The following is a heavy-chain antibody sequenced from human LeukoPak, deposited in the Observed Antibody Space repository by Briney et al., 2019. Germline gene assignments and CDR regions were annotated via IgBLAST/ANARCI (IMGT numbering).Heavy chain of an antibody. V-gene: IGHV4-34*01. CDR3: ARGLPSGTRSFDY. CDR2: INHSGST. Sequence: SETLSLTCAVSGGSFSGYYWSWIRQPPGKGLEWIGEINHSGSTDYNPSLKSRVTISVDTSKNQFSLKLSSVTAADTAVYYCARGLPSGTRSFDYWGQGTLVTVSS. D-gene: IGHD2-15*01. CDR1: GGSFSGYY. J-gene: IGHJ4*02.